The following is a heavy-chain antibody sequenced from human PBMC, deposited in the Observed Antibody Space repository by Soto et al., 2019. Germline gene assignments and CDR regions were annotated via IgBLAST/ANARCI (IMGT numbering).Heavy chain of an antibody. Sequence: EVQLVESGGGLVQPGGSLRLSCAASGFTLSDHYMDWVRQAPGKGLERVGRIRSKANGYTTEYAASVRGRFTVSSDESRNSLYLQMNSLKTEDTAVYYCVRTSHYGSGTWNFDSWGQGTLVTVSS. CDR1: GFTLSDHY. D-gene: IGHD3-10*01. V-gene: IGHV3-72*01. CDR3: VRTSHYGSGTWNFDS. J-gene: IGHJ4*02. CDR2: IRSKANGYTT.